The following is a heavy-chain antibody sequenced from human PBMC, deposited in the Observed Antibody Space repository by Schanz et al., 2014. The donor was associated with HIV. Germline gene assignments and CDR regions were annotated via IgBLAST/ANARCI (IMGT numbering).Heavy chain of an antibody. D-gene: IGHD3-22*01. CDR2: ISESGGRT. CDR3: AKPEYDSRGNSQSHFDY. J-gene: IGHJ4*02. CDR1: GFTFSDYS. Sequence: EVHLVESGGGLVKPGGSLRLSCAASGFTFSDYSMHWIRQPPGKGLEWVSSISESGGRTYYADSVNGRFTISRDNSKNTLYLQMTTLRIDDTAVYYCAKPEYDSRGNSQSHFDYWGQGTLVTVSS. V-gene: IGHV3-23*04.